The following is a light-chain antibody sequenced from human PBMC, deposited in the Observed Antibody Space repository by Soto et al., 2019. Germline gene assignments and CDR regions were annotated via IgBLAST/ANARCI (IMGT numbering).Light chain of an antibody. CDR1: QSVDSSF. Sequence: EIVLTQSPGSLSLSPGERATLSCRASQSVDSSFFAWYQQKPGQAPRLLIYGASKRATGTPDRFSGSGSGTDFTLTITRLEPEEFAVYYCQQYVSSVTFGQGTKVEIK. CDR3: QQYVSSVT. V-gene: IGKV3-20*01. CDR2: GAS. J-gene: IGKJ1*01.